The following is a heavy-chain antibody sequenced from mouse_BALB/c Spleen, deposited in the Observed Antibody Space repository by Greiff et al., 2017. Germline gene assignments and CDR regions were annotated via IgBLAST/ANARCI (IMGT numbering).Heavy chain of an antibody. CDR3: ALYDGYPFAY. CDR1: GFTFSSFG. V-gene: IGHV5-17*02. D-gene: IGHD2-3*01. Sequence: VQLQQSGGGLVQPGGSRKLSCAASGFTFSSFGMHWVRQAPEKGLEWVAYISSGSSTIYYADTVKGRFTISRDNPKNTLFLQMTSLRSEDTAMYYCALYDGYPFAYWGQGTLVTVSA. J-gene: IGHJ3*01. CDR2: ISSGSSTI.